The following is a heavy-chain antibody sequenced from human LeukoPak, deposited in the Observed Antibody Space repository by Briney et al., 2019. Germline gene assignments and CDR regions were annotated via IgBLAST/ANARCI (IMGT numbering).Heavy chain of an antibody. V-gene: IGHV1-18*04. J-gene: IGHJ4*02. Sequence: ASVKVSCKASGYTFTGYYMHWVRQAPGQGLEWMGWISAYNGNTNYAQKLQGRVTMTTDTSTSTAYMELRSLRSDDTAVYYCARGGLWYDSSGYYFDYWGQGTLVTVSS. D-gene: IGHD3-22*01. CDR2: ISAYNGNT. CDR1: GYTFTGYY. CDR3: ARGGLWYDSSGYYFDY.